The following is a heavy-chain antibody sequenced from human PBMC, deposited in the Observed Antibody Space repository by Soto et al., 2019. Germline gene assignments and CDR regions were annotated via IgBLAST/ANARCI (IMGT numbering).Heavy chain of an antibody. Sequence: QLQLQESGPGLVKPSETPSLTCTVSGGSISSSSYYWGWIRQPPGKGLEWIGSIYYSGSTYYNPSLKSRVTISVDTSKNQFSLKLSSVTAADTAVYYCARRKMDYGDYWYFDLWGRGTLVTVSS. CDR1: GGSISSSSYY. CDR3: ARRKMDYGDYWYFDL. J-gene: IGHJ2*01. D-gene: IGHD4-17*01. CDR2: IYYSGST. V-gene: IGHV4-39*01.